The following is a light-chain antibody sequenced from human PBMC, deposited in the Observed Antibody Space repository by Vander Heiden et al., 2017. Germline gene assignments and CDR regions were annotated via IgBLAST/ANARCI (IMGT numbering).Light chain of an antibody. CDR3: QSYDRSLSGYVI. CDR1: GPHSGAVFD. CDR2: GND. Sequence: SVLTQPRALSGALGQPVTIPCTGSGPHSGAVFDVDWCHHRPGTAPKLLVFGNDNRPAGGTKRFSASKSGASAYLTITGLRAEDEGDYYCQSYDRSLSGYVIFGGGTKLTVL. J-gene: IGLJ2*01. V-gene: IGLV1-40*03.